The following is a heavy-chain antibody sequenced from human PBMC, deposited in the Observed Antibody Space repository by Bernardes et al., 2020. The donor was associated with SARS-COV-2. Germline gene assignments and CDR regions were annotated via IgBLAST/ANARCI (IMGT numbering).Heavy chain of an antibody. CDR3: ARNRFLEWCPPQCDYYYGMDV. V-gene: IGHV3-21*01. J-gene: IGHJ6*02. D-gene: IGHD3-3*01. CDR2: ISSSSSYI. CDR1: GFTFSSYS. Sequence: GGSLRLSCAASGFTFSSYSMNWVRQAPGKGLEWVSSISSSSSYIYYADSVKGRFTISRDNAKNSLYLQMNSLRAEDTAVYYCARNRFLEWCPPQCDYYYGMDVWGQGTTVTVSS.